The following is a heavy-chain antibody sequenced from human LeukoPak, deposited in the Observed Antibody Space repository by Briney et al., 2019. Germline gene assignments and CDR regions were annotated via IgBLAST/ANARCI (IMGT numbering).Heavy chain of an antibody. D-gene: IGHD5-12*01. Sequence: GGSLRLSCAASGFTFSSYWMSWVRQVPGKGLEWVANIKQDGSEKYYVDSVKGRFTISRDNAKNSLYLQMNSLRAEGTAVYYCATSVGDGYDSKWGQGTLVTVSS. CDR2: IKQDGSEK. V-gene: IGHV3-7*01. CDR1: GFTFSSYW. J-gene: IGHJ4*02. CDR3: ATSVGDGYDSK.